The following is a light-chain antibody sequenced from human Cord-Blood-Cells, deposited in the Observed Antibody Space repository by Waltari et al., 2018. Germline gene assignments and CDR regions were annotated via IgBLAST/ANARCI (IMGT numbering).Light chain of an antibody. V-gene: IGKV3-11*01. Sequence: EIVLTQSPATLPLSPGARATLSCRASQSVSSYLAWYQQKPGQVPRLLVYDASNRATGIPARFSGSGSGTDVTLTISSLEPEDLAVYYGQERSNGLTFGGGTKVEIK. J-gene: IGKJ4*01. CDR2: DAS. CDR3: QERSNGLT. CDR1: QSVSSY.